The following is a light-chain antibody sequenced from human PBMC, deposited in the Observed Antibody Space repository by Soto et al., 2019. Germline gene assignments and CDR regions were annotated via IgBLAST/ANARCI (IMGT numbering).Light chain of an antibody. CDR1: QSLSTRS. CDR2: EAS. V-gene: IGKV3D-20*02. CDR3: QKRSNCPA. Sequence: EMLLTQSPGTLSLSPGERLTISCRTSQSLSTRSLAWYQKKPGQAPSLLISEASTRAPGPPDRFTGSAYGPDFPITTSRLPPEDFAVYYCQKRSNCPAFGPGTKVDIK. J-gene: IGKJ3*01.